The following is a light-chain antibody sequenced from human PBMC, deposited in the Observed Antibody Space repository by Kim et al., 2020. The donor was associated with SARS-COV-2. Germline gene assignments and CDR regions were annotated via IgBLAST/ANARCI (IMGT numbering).Light chain of an antibody. V-gene: IGKV3-15*01. CDR1: QSVSRY. CDR2: GAS. J-gene: IGKJ2*01. Sequence: EIVMTQSSATLSVSPGERATLSCRASQSVSRYLAWYQQKPGQSPRLLIYGASTRATGIPARFSGSGSGTEFTLTISSLQSEDFAVYYCQQYNNWYTFGQGTKLEI. CDR3: QQYNNWYT.